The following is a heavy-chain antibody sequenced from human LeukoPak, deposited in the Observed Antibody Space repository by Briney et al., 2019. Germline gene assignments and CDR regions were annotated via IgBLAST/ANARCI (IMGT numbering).Heavy chain of an antibody. CDR1: GGSFSGYY. J-gene: IGHJ4*02. V-gene: IGHV4-34*01. CDR3: ASPHYDYVWGSYRYLGDY. CDR2: INHSGST. Sequence: SETLSLTCAVYGGSFSGYYWSWIRQPPGKGLEWIGEINHSGSTNYNPSLKSRLTISVDTSKNQFSLKLSSVTAANTAVYYCASPHYDYVWGSYRYLGDYWGQGTLVTVSS. D-gene: IGHD3-16*02.